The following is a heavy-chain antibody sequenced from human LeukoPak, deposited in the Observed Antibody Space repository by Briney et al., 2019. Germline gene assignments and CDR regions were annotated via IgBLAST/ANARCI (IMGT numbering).Heavy chain of an antibody. D-gene: IGHD6-13*01. CDR2: IYTSGST. CDR1: DRSVSRYY. V-gene: IGHV4-4*07. Sequence: PSETLSLTCTVSDRSVSRYYWNWIREPAGKGLGWIGRIYTSGSTNYNPSLKSRVSMSVDTSKNQFSLKLSSVTAADTAVYYCASSGSSWYENGLDPWGPGTLVTVSS. CDR3: ASSGSSWYENGLDP. J-gene: IGHJ5*02.